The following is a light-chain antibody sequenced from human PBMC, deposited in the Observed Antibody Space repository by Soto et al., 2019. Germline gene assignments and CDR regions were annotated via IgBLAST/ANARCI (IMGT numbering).Light chain of an antibody. V-gene: IGKV3-11*01. CDR1: QSVSSY. CDR2: DAS. CDR3: QQRTYWPPLT. Sequence: EIVLTQSPATLSLSPGERATLSCRASQSVSSYLAWYQQKPGQAPRLLIYDASNKATGIPARFSGSGSGTDFTLTSSRLEPEDFAVYYCQQRTYWPPLTFGGGTKVEIK. J-gene: IGKJ4*02.